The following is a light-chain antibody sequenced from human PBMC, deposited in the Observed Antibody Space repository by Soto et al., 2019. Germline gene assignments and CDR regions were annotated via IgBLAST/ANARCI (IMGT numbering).Light chain of an antibody. CDR2: DAS. CDR3: QQRSNWPRT. J-gene: IGKJ1*01. Sequence: EVVMTQSPATLSVSPGERATLSCRASQSVSSELAWYQQKPGQAPRLLIYDASNRATGIPARFSGSGSGTDFTLTISSLEPEDFAVYYCQQRSNWPRTFGQGTKVDI. V-gene: IGKV3-11*01. CDR1: QSVSSE.